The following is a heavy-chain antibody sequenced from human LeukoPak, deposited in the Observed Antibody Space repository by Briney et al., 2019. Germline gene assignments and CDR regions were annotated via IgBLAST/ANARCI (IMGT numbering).Heavy chain of an antibody. CDR1: RFTFSSYA. V-gene: IGHV3-23*01. J-gene: IGHJ4*02. D-gene: IGHD2-15*01. CDR3: AKIRLEESATGY. Sequence: GGSLRLSCAASRFTFSSYAMSWVRQAPGKGLEWVSAISYNGGSAYYADSVRGRFTISRDNSKNTMYLQMSSLRAEDTAVYYCAKIRLEESATGYWGQGTLVTVSS. CDR2: ISYNGGSA.